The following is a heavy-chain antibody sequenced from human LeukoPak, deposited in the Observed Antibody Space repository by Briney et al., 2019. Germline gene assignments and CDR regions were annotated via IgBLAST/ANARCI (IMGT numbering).Heavy chain of an antibody. Sequence: SETLSLTCAVSGASMSHFYWNWFRQSPGKGLEWIGSIFYNEDANYNPSVKSRVTMSVDMSMSQFSLRLTSVTDADTAVYFCAKGETVTTSPCDNWGQGILVTVSS. D-gene: IGHD4-17*01. J-gene: IGHJ4*02. V-gene: IGHV4-59*01. CDR3: AKGETVTTSPCDN. CDR2: IFYNEDA. CDR1: GASMSHFY.